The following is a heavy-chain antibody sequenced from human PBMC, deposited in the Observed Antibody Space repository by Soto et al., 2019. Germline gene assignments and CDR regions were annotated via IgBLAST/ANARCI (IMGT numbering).Heavy chain of an antibody. CDR3: AKDNMGSGSYSVAAL. Sequence: EVQLLESGGGLVQPGGSLRLSCAASGFTFSSYAMSWVRQAPGKGLEWVSAISGSGGSTYYADSVKGRFTISRDNSKNTLYLQMNSLRAEDAAVYHCAKDNMGSGSYSVAALWGPGTLVPGSS. J-gene: IGHJ4*02. V-gene: IGHV3-23*01. CDR2: ISGSGGST. CDR1: GFTFSSYA. D-gene: IGHD3-10*01.